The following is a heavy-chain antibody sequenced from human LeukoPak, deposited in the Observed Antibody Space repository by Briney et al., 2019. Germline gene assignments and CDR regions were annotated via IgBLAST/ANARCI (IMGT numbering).Heavy chain of an antibody. J-gene: IGHJ4*02. CDR3: AREIVHSGGDC. CDR2: ITPKNGDT. D-gene: IGHD1-26*01. CDR1: GYTFTDYS. V-gene: IGHV1-2*02. Sequence: ATVKVSCKASGYTFTDYSIHWVRQAPGQGLEWMGWITPKNGDTSYTQKFQGRVTMTRDTSISTAHMELSRLTSDDTAVYYCAREIVHSGGDCWGQGTLVIVSS.